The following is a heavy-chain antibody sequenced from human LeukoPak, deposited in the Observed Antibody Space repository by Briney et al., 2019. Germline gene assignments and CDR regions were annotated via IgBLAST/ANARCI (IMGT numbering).Heavy chain of an antibody. CDR1: GYSFTSYW. CDR2: IYPGDSDT. V-gene: IGHV5-51*01. J-gene: IGHJ6*03. Sequence: GESLKISCKGSGYSFTSYWIGWVRQMPRKGLEWMGIIYPGDSDTRYSPSFQGQVTISADKSISTAYLQWSSLKASDTAMYYCARQGRNYYYYMDVWGKGTTVTVSS. CDR3: ARQGRNYYYYMDV. D-gene: IGHD2-15*01.